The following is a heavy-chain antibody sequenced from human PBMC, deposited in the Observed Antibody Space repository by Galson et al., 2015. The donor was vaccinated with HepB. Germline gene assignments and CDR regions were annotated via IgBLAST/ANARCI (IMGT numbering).Heavy chain of an antibody. CDR2: IWYDGSNK. CDR3: ARNRVAGTLGTGAYYMDV. J-gene: IGHJ6*03. CDR1: GFTFSSYG. Sequence: SLRLSCAASGFTFSSYGMHWVRQAPGKGLEWVAVIWYDGSNKYYADSVKGRFTISRDNSKNTLYLQMNSLRAEDTAVYYCARNRVAGTLGTGAYYMDVWGKGTTVTVSS. D-gene: IGHD6-19*01. V-gene: IGHV3-33*01.